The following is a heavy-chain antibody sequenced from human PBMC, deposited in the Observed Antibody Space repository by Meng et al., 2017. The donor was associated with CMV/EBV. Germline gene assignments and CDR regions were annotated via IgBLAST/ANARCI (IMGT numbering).Heavy chain of an antibody. CDR2: ISSSSSYI. CDR3: ACYYYYGMDV. J-gene: IGHJ6*02. CDR1: GFSFSSYW. Sequence: GESLKISCAASGFSFSSYWMTWVRQAPGKGLEWVSSISSSSSYIYYADSVKGRFTISRDNAKNSLYLQMNSLRAEDTAVYYCACYYYYGMDVWGQGTTVTVSS. V-gene: IGHV3-21*01.